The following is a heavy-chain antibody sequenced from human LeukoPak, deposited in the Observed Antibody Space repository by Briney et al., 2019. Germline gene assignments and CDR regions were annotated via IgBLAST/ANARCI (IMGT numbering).Heavy chain of an antibody. CDR1: GGSISSYY. Sequence: SETLSLICTVSGGSISSYYWSWIRQPPGKGLEWIGYIYYSGSTNYNPSLKSRVTISVDTSKNQFSLKLSSVTAADTAVYYCASSTWFGELSDWGQGTLVTVSS. J-gene: IGHJ4*02. CDR2: IYYSGST. V-gene: IGHV4-59*01. CDR3: ASSTWFGELSD. D-gene: IGHD3-10*01.